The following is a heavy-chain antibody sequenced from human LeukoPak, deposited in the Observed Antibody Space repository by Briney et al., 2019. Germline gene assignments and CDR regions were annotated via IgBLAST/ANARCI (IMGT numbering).Heavy chain of an antibody. D-gene: IGHD3-9*01. CDR3: ARVGRGGGFRDILTGYWASRANYGMDV. J-gene: IGHJ6*02. V-gene: IGHV4-59*01. Sequence: KASETLSLTCTVSGGSISSYYWSWIRQPPGKGLEWIGYIYYSGSTNYNPSLESRVTISVDTSKNQFSLKLSSVTAADTAVYYCARVGRGGGFRDILTGYWASRANYGMDVWGQGTTVTVSS. CDR1: GGSISSYY. CDR2: IYYSGST.